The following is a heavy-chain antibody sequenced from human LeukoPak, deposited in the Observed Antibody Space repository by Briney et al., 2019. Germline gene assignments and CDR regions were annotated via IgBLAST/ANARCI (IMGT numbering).Heavy chain of an antibody. D-gene: IGHD3-10*01. CDR3: AKDGGYYGSGPKDY. J-gene: IGHJ4*02. CDR2: ISGSGGST. Sequence: GGSLRLSCAASGFTFSSYAMSWVRQTPGKGLEWVSGISGSGGSTYYADSVKGRLTISRDNSKDTLYLQMNSLRAEDTAVYYCAKDGGYYGSGPKDYWGQGTLVTVSS. CDR1: GFTFSSYA. V-gene: IGHV3-23*01.